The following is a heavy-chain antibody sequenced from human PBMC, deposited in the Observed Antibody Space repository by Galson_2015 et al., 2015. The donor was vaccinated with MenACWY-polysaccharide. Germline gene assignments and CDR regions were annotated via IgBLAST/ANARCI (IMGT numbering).Heavy chain of an antibody. CDR2: IYPGDSDT. V-gene: IGHV5-51*01. CDR3: GRHKYTTSSGDY. CDR1: GYGFTNYR. D-gene: IGHD6-6*01. J-gene: IGHJ4*02. Sequence: QSGAEVKKPGESLKISCKGSGYGFTNYRIGWVRQMPGKGLEWMGIIYPGDSDTRYSPSFQGQVTISADKSINTAYLQWSSLKASDTAMYYCGRHKYTTSSGDYWGQGTLVTVSS.